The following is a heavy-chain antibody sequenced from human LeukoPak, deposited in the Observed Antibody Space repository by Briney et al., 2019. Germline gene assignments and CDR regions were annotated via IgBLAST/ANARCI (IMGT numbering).Heavy chain of an antibody. Sequence: SETLSLTCTVSGGSISSYYWSWIRQPPRKGLEWIGYIYYSGSTNYNPSLKSRVTISVDTSKNQFSLKLSSVTAADTAVYYCARFPTYYYYGMDVWGQGTTVTVSS. CDR3: ARFPTYYYYGMDV. J-gene: IGHJ6*02. CDR1: GGSISSYY. CDR2: IYYSGST. V-gene: IGHV4-59*01.